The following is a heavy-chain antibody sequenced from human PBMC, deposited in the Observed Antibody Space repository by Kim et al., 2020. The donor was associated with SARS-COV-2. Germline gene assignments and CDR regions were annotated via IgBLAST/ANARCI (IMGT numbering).Heavy chain of an antibody. V-gene: IGHV3-48*03. J-gene: IGHJ2*01. CDR3: ARANDFWSGYYWWYFDL. CDR1: GFTFSSYE. D-gene: IGHD3-3*01. Sequence: GGSLRLSCAASGFTFSSYEMNWVRQAPGKGLEWVSYISSSGSTIYYADSVKGRFTISRDNAKNSLYLQMNSLRAEDTAVYYCARANDFWSGYYWWYFDLWGRGTLVTVSS. CDR2: ISSSGSTI.